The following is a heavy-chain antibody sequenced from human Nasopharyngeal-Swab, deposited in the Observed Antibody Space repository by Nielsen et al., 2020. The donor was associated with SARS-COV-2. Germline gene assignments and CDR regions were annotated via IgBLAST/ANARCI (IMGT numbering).Heavy chain of an antibody. Sequence: VRQMPGKGLEWVGFIRSKAYGGTTEYAASVKGRFTISRDDSKSIAYLQMNSLKTEDTAVYYCTRDGGSQARDYWGQGTLVTVSS. D-gene: IGHD3-16*01. V-gene: IGHV3-49*02. CDR3: TRDGGSQARDY. J-gene: IGHJ4*02. CDR2: IRSKAYGGTT.